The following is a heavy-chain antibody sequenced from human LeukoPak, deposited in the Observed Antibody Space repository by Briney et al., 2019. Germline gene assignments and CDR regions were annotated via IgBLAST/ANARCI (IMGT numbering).Heavy chain of an antibody. Sequence: GGSLRLSCVASGFTLSSYAMSWVRQAPGKGMEWGSGISGSAARTHHADSVRGRFSIYRDNSENTLYLQMNSLGVEDTAVYYCAKAALVGFTFRGLDSWGQGTQVTVSS. CDR3: AKAALVGFTFRGLDS. V-gene: IGHV3-23*01. CDR1: GFTLSSYA. CDR2: ISGSAART. J-gene: IGHJ4*02. D-gene: IGHD1-26*01.